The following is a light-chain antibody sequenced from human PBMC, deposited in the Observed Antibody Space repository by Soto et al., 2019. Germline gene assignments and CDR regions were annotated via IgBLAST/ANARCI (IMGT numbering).Light chain of an antibody. J-gene: IGLJ3*02. V-gene: IGLV2-23*02. CDR1: SSDVGIFNL. CDR3: CSYAGSRTWV. Sequence: QSAPVQPASVSGSPGKSITISCTGSSSDVGIFNLVSWYQQDPGKAPKLVLYEVSKWPSGISHRFSGSNSGNTASLTISGLHAEDEADYYCCSYAGSRTWVFGGGNKLTVL. CDR2: EVS.